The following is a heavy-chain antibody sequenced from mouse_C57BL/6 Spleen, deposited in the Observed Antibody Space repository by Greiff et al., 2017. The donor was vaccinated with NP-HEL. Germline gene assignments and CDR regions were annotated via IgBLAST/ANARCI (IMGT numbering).Heavy chain of an antibody. CDR3: ARFITTVVAHFDY. V-gene: IGHV1-82*01. D-gene: IGHD1-1*01. CDR2: IYPGDGDT. CDR1: GYAFSSSW. J-gene: IGHJ2*01. Sequence: VQLQQSGPELVKPGASVKISCKASGYAFSSSWMNWVKQRPGKGLEWIGRIYPGDGDTNYNGKFKGKATLTADKSSSTAYMQLSSLTSEDSAVYFCARFITTVVAHFDYWGHGTTLTVSS.